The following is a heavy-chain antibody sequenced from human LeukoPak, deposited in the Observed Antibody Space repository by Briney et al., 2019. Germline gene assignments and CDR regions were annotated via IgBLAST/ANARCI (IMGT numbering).Heavy chain of an antibody. V-gene: IGHV1-24*01. CDR2: FDPEDGET. J-gene: IGHJ4*02. CDR3: ATAHPNYYDSSGYLDY. D-gene: IGHD3-22*01. Sequence: ASVNVSCKVSGYTLTELSMHWVRQAPGKGLEWMGGFDPEDGETIYAQKFQGRVTMTEDTSTDTAYMELSSLRSEDTAVYYCATAHPNYYDSSGYLDYWGQGTLVTVSS. CDR1: GYTLTELS.